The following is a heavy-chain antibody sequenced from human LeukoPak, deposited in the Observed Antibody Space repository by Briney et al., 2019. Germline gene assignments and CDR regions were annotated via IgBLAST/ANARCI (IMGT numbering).Heavy chain of an antibody. V-gene: IGHV5-51*01. CDR3: TRYADYGDLSSDYYYYMDV. CDR1: GYSFTSYW. J-gene: IGHJ6*03. D-gene: IGHD4-17*01. Sequence: GESLKISCKGSGYSFTSYWIGWVRQMPGKGLEWMGIIHPGDSDTRYRPSFQGQVTISADKSISTAYLQWSSLKASDTAMYYCTRYADYGDLSSDYYYYMDVWGKGTTVTVSS. CDR2: IHPGDSDT.